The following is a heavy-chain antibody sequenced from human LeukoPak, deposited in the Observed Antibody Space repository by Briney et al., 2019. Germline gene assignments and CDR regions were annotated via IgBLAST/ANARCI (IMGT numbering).Heavy chain of an antibody. CDR3: AKDKGSGSRRGYFDY. CDR2: IRYDGSNK. Sequence: PGGSLRLSCAASGFTLSSYGMHWVRQAPGKGLEWVAFIRYDGSNKYYADSVKGRFTISRDSSKNTLYLQMNSLRAEDTAVYYCAKDKGSGSRRGYFDYRGQGTLVTVSS. V-gene: IGHV3-30*02. D-gene: IGHD3-10*01. CDR1: GFTLSSYG. J-gene: IGHJ4*02.